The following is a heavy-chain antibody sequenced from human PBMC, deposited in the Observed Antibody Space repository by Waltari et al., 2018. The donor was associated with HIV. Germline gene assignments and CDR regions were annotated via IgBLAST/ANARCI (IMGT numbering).Heavy chain of an antibody. V-gene: IGHV4-59*01. CDR3: ARGHYYDGSGAYYYYGMDV. CDR2: IHYSGGS. Sequence: QVQLRESGPGLVKPSETLSLTCTVSGGSISVYYWSWIRQPPGKGLGGIGYIHYSGGSDYRPSLKSRVTISVDTSKNQFSLKLRSVTAADTAVYYCARGHYYDGSGAYYYYGMDVWGQGTTVTVS. J-gene: IGHJ6*02. D-gene: IGHD3-22*01. CDR1: GGSISVYY.